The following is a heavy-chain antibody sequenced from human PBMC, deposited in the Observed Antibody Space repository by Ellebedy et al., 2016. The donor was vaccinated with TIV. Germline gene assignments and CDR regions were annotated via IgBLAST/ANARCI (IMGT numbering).Heavy chain of an antibody. CDR2: IFAAGNK. CDR3: ARVFYYYASIGQRVPPSGYYLDY. D-gene: IGHD3-22*01. V-gene: IGHV3-66*01. J-gene: IGHJ4*02. Sequence: GESLKIPCEAPGFIFSSYTMNWVRQAPGKGLQWISFIFAAGNKFYADSVQGRFTISRYNSKNTLSLQMNSLRAEDTAVYYCARVFYYYASIGQRVPPSGYYLDYWGQGTPVTVSS. CDR1: GFIFSSYT.